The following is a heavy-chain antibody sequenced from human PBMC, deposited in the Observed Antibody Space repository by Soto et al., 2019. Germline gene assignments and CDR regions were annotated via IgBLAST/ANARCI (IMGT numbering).Heavy chain of an antibody. CDR3: ARGGGYYDFWSGYYTPYYYGMDV. D-gene: IGHD3-3*01. J-gene: IGHJ6*02. CDR1: GGSISSSSYY. Sequence: SETLSLTCTVSGGSISSSSYYWGWIRQPPGKGLEWIGSIYYSGSTYYNPSLKSRVTISVDTSKNQFSLKLSSVTAADTAVYYCARGGGYYDFWSGYYTPYYYGMDVWGQGTTVTVS. CDR2: IYYSGST. V-gene: IGHV4-39*01.